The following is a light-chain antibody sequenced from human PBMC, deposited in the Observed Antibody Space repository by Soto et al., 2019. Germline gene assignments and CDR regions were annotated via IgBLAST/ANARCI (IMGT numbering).Light chain of an antibody. V-gene: IGLV1-51*01. CDR2: DNN. Sequence: QSVLTQPPSVSAAPGQKITISCSGSSSNIGINYVSWFQHLPGTAPKLLMYDNNKRPSGIPDRFSGSKSGTSATLGITGLQTRDEADYYCGTWDSSLSVYVFGTGTKLTVL. CDR1: SSNIGINY. CDR3: GTWDSSLSVYV. J-gene: IGLJ1*01.